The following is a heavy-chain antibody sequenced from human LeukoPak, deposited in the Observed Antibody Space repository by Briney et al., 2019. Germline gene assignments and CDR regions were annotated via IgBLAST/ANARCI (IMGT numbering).Heavy chain of an antibody. V-gene: IGHV1-69*05. D-gene: IGHD6-13*01. CDR1: GGTFSSYA. CDR3: ARDKQQLDPGGAFDI. J-gene: IGHJ3*02. Sequence: GASVKVSCKASGGTFSSYAISWVRQAPGQGLEWMGGIIPIFGTANYAQKFQGRVTITTDESTSTAYMELSSLRSEDTAVYYCARDKQQLDPGGAFDIWGQGTMVTVSS. CDR2: IIPIFGTA.